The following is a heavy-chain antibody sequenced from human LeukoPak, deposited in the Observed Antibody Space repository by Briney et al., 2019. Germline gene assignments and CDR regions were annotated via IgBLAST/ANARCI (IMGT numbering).Heavy chain of an antibody. V-gene: IGHV4-39*07. CDR3: AREADTAMVTGAFDY. CDR1: GGSISSTSYY. D-gene: IGHD5-18*01. Sequence: PSETLSLTCTVSGGSISSTSYYWGWIRQPPGKGLEWIGSIYSSGSTYYNPSLKSRVTISVDTSKDQFSLKLRSVTAADTAVYYCAREADTAMVTGAFDYWGQGTLVTVSS. J-gene: IGHJ4*02. CDR2: IYSSGST.